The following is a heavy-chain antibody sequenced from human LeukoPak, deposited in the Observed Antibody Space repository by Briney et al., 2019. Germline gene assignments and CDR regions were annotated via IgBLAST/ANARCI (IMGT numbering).Heavy chain of an antibody. CDR1: GGSFSGYY. J-gene: IGHJ5*02. CDR3: ARGWRIQLWLKFSWFDP. CDR2: INHSGST. D-gene: IGHD5-18*01. Sequence: KPSETLSLTCAVYGGSFSGYYWSWIRQPPGKGLEWIGEINHSGSTNYNPSLKSRVTISVDTSKIQFSLKLSSVTAADTAVYYCARGWRIQLWLKFSWFDPWGQGTLVTVSS. V-gene: IGHV4-34*01.